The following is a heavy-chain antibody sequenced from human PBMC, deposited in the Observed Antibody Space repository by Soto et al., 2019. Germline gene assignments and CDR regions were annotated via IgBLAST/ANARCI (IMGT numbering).Heavy chain of an antibody. CDR2: IYTSGST. V-gene: IGHV4-4*07. CDR3: ARDLPLETRAAAGPFDY. CDR1: GGSISSYY. J-gene: IGHJ4*02. D-gene: IGHD6-13*01. Sequence: SETLSLTCTVSGGSISSYYWSWIRQPAGKGLEWIGRIYTSGSTNYNPSLKSRVTMSVDTSKNQFSLKLSSVTAADTAVYYCARDLPLETRAAAGPFDYWGQGTRVTLSS.